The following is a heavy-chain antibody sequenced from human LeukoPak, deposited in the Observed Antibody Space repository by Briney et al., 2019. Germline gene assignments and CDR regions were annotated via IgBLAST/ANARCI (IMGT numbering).Heavy chain of an antibody. CDR1: ADTFSGSA. J-gene: IGHJ4*02. CDR2: IRSKANSYET. Sequence: GGSLRLSCAASADTFSGSAIHWVRQASGRGLEWVGRIRSKANSYETAYAESAKGRFTISRDESGNTAYLQMNSLKIEDTAVYLCTARESSGALLIDYLGQGTLVSVS. D-gene: IGHD3-22*01. CDR3: TARESSGALLIDY. V-gene: IGHV3-73*01.